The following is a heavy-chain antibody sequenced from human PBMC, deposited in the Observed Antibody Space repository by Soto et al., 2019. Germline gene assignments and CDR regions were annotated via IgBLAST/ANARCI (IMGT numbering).Heavy chain of an antibody. Sequence: SETLSLTCAVSGGSISSYYWSWIRQPAGKGLEWIGRIYTSGSTNYNPSLKSRVTMSVDTYKNQFSLKLSTVTAADTAVYYCAREGSGSTCFDYWGQGTLVTVSS. V-gene: IGHV4-4*07. CDR3: AREGSGSTCFDY. D-gene: IGHD6-19*01. CDR2: IYTSGST. CDR1: GGSISSYY. J-gene: IGHJ4*02.